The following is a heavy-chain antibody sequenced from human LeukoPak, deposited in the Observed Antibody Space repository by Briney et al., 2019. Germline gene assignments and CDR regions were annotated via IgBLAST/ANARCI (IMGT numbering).Heavy chain of an antibody. J-gene: IGHJ3*02. CDR1: GYSFTSYW. CDR2: IYPGDSDT. Sequence: GESLKISCKGSGYSFTSYWIGWVRQMPGKGLEWMGIIYPGDSDTRYSPSFQGQVTISADKSISTAYLQWSSLKASDTAMYYCARLNIVVVVAATPSFDAFDIWGQETMVTVSS. D-gene: IGHD2-15*01. V-gene: IGHV5-51*01. CDR3: ARLNIVVVVAATPSFDAFDI.